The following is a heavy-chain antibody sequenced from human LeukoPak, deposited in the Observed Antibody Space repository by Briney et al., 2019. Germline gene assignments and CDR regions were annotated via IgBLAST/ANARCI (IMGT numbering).Heavy chain of an antibody. Sequence: PGGPLRLYCAASGFPVSSNHMSWVRQTPGKGLEWVSVIYSGGSTYYLDSVKGRFTISRDNSKNTLYLQMNSLRAEDTAVYYCARSGSDYYGMYVCGQGTTVTVSS. D-gene: IGHD5-12*01. J-gene: IGHJ6*02. CDR2: IYSGGST. CDR1: GFPVSSNH. V-gene: IGHV3-53*01. CDR3: ARSGSDYYGMYV.